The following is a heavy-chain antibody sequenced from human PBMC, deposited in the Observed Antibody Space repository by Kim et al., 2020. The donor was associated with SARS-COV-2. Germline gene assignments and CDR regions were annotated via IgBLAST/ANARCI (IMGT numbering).Heavy chain of an antibody. CDR2: IWYDGSNK. CDR1: GFTFSSYG. V-gene: IGHV3-33*01. CDR3: ARDLVRYFDWKYYYYYYGMDV. J-gene: IGHJ6*02. Sequence: GGSLRLSFAASGFTFSSYGMHWVRQAPGKGLEWVAVIWYDGSNKYYADSVKGRFTISRDNSKNTLYLQMNSLRAEDTVVYYCARDLVRYFDWKYYYYYYGMDVWGQGTTVTVSS. D-gene: IGHD3-9*01.